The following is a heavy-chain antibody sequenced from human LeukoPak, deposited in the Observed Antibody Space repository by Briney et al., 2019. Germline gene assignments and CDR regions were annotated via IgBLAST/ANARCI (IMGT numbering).Heavy chain of an antibody. D-gene: IGHD2-21*01. CDR1: GYSITSPGYS. CDR2: ISHSGNA. CDR3: ARDVVVTSSPDAYDI. J-gene: IGHJ3*02. V-gene: IGHV4-31*03. Sequence: SETLSLTCTVSGYSITSPGYSWPWIRQPPGKGLEWIGCISHSGNADYNPSLKSRVYMSRDASKNQFSLKLTSVTAADTAVYYCARDVVVTSSPDAYDIWGPGKMVTVSS.